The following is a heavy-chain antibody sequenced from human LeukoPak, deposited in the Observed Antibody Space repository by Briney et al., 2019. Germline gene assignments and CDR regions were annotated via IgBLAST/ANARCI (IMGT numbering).Heavy chain of an antibody. Sequence: GGSLRLSCAASGFTFSSYSMNWVRQAPGKGLEWVSSISSSSSYIYYADSVKGRFTLSRDNAKNSLYLQMNSLRAEDTAVYYCARGGLYSYGSSYWGQGTLVTVSS. CDR3: ARGGLYSYGSSY. D-gene: IGHD5-18*01. V-gene: IGHV3-21*01. CDR1: GFTFSSYS. J-gene: IGHJ4*02. CDR2: ISSSSSYI.